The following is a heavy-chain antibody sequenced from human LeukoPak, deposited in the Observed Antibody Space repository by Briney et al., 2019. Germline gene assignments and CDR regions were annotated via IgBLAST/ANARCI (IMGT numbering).Heavy chain of an antibody. CDR3: ARDQEWYSNGYPVFDY. Sequence: GGSLRLSCAASGFTFSSYWMHWVRQAPGKGLVGVSRINSDGSSTNYADSVRGRFTISRDNAKNTLYLQMNSLRAEDTAVYYCARDQEWYSNGYPVFDYWGEGALVTVSS. CDR2: INSDGSST. V-gene: IGHV3-74*01. D-gene: IGHD6-19*01. J-gene: IGHJ4*02. CDR1: GFTFSSYW.